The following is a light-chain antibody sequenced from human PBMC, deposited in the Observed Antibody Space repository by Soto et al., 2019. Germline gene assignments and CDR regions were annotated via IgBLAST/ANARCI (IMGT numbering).Light chain of an antibody. CDR2: GAS. Sequence: IVMTQSPATLSVSPGERATLSSRASQNISANLAWYQQKPGQAPRFLIFGASTRATGIPPRFRGSGSGTEFTLTISSLQSEDFAVYYCQQYNSWPYTFGQGTKLEIK. CDR3: QQYNSWPYT. CDR1: QNISAN. V-gene: IGKV3-15*01. J-gene: IGKJ2*01.